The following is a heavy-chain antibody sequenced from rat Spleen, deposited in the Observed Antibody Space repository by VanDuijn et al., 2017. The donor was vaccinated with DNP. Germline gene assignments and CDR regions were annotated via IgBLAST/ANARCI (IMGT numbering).Heavy chain of an antibody. J-gene: IGHJ2*01. V-gene: IGHV5-22*01. D-gene: IGHD1-7*01. Sequence: EVQLVESGGGLEQPGRALNLSCKASGFALSDYYMAWVRQTPKTGLEWVAYMRYEGGTTYHGDSVKGRFTISRDDAKSTLYLQMNSLRSEDTATYYCAKTTGTPLYFDYWGQGVMVTVSS. CDR1: GFALSDYY. CDR3: AKTTGTPLYFDY. CDR2: MRYEGGTT.